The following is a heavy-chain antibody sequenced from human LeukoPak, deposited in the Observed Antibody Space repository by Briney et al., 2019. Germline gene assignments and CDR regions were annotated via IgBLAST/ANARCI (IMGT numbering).Heavy chain of an antibody. D-gene: IGHD6-19*01. J-gene: IGHJ1*01. CDR1: GGTFSSYA. CDR2: IIPIFGTA. Sequence: ASVKVSCKASGGTFSSYAISWVRQAPGQGLEWMGGIIPIFGTANYAQKFQGRVTITADESTSTAYMELGSLRSEDTAVYYCARVGLAVAGTRYFQHWGQGTLVTVSS. CDR3: ARVGLAVAGTRYFQH. V-gene: IGHV1-69*13.